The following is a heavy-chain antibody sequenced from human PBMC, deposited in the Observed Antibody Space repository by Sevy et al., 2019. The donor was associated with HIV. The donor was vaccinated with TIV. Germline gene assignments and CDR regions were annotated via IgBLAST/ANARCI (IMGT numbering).Heavy chain of an antibody. D-gene: IGHD2-15*01. J-gene: IGHJ5*02. CDR2: SDPQHGET. CDR1: GYTLTKLS. CDR3: AIVGLRYFSGSSVYQGDWFDP. V-gene: IGHV1-24*01. Sequence: ASVKVSCKVSGYTLTKLSIHWVRQAPGKGLEWMGNSDPQHGETIYAQNFQSRVTMTEDTSTDTAFMELSSLTSEDTALYYCAIVGLRYFSGSSVYQGDWFDPWGQGTLVTVSS.